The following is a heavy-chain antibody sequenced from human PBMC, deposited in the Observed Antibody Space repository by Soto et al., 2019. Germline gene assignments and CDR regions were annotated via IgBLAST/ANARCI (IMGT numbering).Heavy chain of an antibody. V-gene: IGHV3-23*01. CDR2: ISGNGGYT. CDR3: AKGKANTVFGVDTLFDY. Sequence: GGSLRLSCAASGFTFSSYAMTWVRQAPGKGLEWVSTISGNGGYTYYSVSVRGRFTISRDNSKKTLYLQMDSLRADETAVFYCAKGKANTVFGVDTLFDYWGQGTQVTVSS. D-gene: IGHD3-3*01. CDR1: GFTFSSYA. J-gene: IGHJ4*02.